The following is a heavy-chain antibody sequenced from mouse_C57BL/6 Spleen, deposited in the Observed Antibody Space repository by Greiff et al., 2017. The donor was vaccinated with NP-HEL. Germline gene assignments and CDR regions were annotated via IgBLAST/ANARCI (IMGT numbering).Heavy chain of an antibody. D-gene: IGHD1-1*01. CDR2: IYPGDGDT. CDR1: GYAFSSYW. V-gene: IGHV1-80*01. Sequence: QVQLKESGAELVKPGASVKISCKASGYAFSSYWMNWVKQRPGKGLEWIGQIYPGDGDTNYNGKFKGKATLTADKSSSTAYMQLSSLTSEDSAVYFCARFAGWSTGAMDYWGQGTSVTVSS. J-gene: IGHJ4*01. CDR3: ARFAGWSTGAMDY.